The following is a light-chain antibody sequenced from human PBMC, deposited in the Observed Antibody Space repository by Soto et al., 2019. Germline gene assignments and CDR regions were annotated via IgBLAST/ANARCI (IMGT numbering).Light chain of an antibody. CDR2: YAS. Sequence: DIQMTQSPSSLSASVGDRVTITCLASHDIGNYLNWYQQKPGKAPKLLIYYASNLETGVSSRFSGSGSGTDFTFTISSLQPEDIATYFCQQYEKLPRFIFVPGTKMHIK. CDR1: HDIGNY. V-gene: IGKV1-33*01. J-gene: IGKJ3*01. CDR3: QQYEKLPRFI.